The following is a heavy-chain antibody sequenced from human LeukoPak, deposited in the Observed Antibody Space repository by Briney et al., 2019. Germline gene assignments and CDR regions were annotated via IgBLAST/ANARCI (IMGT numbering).Heavy chain of an antibody. CDR3: VRASGSYDY. CDR1: GFAFSTYG. Sequence: PGTSLRLSCAAAGFAFSTYGMHWVRLAPGKGLEWVAVIWSDGSNKYYADSVRDRFTISRDNSKNTLYLHMSSLRAEDTAVYYCVRASGSYDYWGQGTLVTVSS. J-gene: IGHJ4*02. CDR2: IWSDGSNK. V-gene: IGHV3-33*01. D-gene: IGHD1-26*01.